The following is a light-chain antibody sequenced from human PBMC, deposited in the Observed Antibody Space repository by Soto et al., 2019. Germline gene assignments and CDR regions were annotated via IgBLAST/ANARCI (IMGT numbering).Light chain of an antibody. CDR3: CSYAGSNVV. CDR2: EGS. Sequence: QSALTQPASVSGSPGQSITISCTGTSSDVGSYNLVSWYQQHPGKAPKLMIYEGSKRPSGVSNRFSGSTSGNTASLTISGLQAEDEAEYYCCSYAGSNVVFGGGTKLTVL. J-gene: IGLJ2*01. V-gene: IGLV2-23*01. CDR1: SSDVGSYNL.